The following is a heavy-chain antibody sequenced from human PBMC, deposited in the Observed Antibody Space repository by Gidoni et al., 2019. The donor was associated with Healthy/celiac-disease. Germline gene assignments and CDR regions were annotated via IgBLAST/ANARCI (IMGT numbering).Heavy chain of an antibody. D-gene: IGHD4-17*01. CDR3: ARGETTVTLYTPGGYYYYGMDV. Sequence: QVQLVQSGAEVKKPGASVKVSCKASGYTFTSYGLSWVRQAPGQGLELMGWISAYNGNTNYAQKLQGRVTMTTDTSTSTAYMELRSLRSDDTAVYYCARGETTVTLYTPGGYYYYGMDVWGQGTTVTVSS. CDR2: ISAYNGNT. J-gene: IGHJ6*02. CDR1: GYTFTSYG. V-gene: IGHV1-18*01.